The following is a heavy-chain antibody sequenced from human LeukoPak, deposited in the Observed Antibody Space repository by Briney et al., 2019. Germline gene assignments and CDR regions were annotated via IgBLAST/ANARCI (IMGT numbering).Heavy chain of an antibody. V-gene: IGHV3-23*01. CDR1: GFTFSSYA. J-gene: IGHJ6*02. D-gene: IGHD5-18*01. Sequence: GGSLRLSCAASGFTFSSYAMSWVRQAPGKGLEWVSAISGSGGSTYYADSVKGRFTISRDNSKNTLYLQMNSLRAEDTAVYYCARDYSGYYGMDVWGQGTTVTVSS. CDR3: ARDYSGYYGMDV. CDR2: ISGSGGST.